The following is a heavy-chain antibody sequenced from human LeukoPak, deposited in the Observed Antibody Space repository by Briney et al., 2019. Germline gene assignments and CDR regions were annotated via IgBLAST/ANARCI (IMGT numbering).Heavy chain of an antibody. CDR1: GGSFSGYY. V-gene: IGHV4-34*01. Sequence: PSETLSLTCAVYGGSFSGYYWSWIRQPPGKGLEWIGEINHSGSTNYNPSLKSRVTISVDTSKNQFSLKLSSVTAADTAVYYCARGPYSSGWYGGRAWFDPWGQGTLVTVSS. D-gene: IGHD6-19*01. CDR2: INHSGST. J-gene: IGHJ5*02. CDR3: ARGPYSSGWYGGRAWFDP.